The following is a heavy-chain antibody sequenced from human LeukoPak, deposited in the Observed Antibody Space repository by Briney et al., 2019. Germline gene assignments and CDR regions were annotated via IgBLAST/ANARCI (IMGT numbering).Heavy chain of an antibody. CDR2: INPNSGGT. D-gene: IGHD3-10*01. CDR3: ARYYGSGSYYYYYMDV. Sequence: GASVKVSCKASGYTFTGYYLHWVRQAPGQGLEWMGWINPNSGGTNYAQKFQGRVTMTRDTSISTAYMELSRLRSDDTAVYYCARYYGSGSYYYYYMDVWGKGTTVTISS. CDR1: GYTFTGYY. V-gene: IGHV1-2*02. J-gene: IGHJ6*03.